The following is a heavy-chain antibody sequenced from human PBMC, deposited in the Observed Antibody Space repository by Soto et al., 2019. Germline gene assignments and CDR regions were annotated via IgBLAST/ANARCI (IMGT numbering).Heavy chain of an antibody. CDR3: ARKSFFDD. V-gene: IGHV4-38-2*01. D-gene: IGHD3-10*01. Sequence: XETLSLPFAVSGYSISSGYYWGWIRQPPGKGLEWIGSIYHTGSTHYNPSLKSRVTISVDTSKNQFSLKLSSVTAADTAVYYCARKSFFDDWGQGTLVTVSS. CDR1: GYSISSGYY. CDR2: IYHTGST. J-gene: IGHJ4*02.